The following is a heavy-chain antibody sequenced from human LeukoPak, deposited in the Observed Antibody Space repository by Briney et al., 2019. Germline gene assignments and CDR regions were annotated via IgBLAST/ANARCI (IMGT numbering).Heavy chain of an antibody. D-gene: IGHD3-16*01. CDR3: ARDLGITPAGALDAFDL. V-gene: IGHV3-74*01. CDR1: GFTFSTYW. CDR2: ITPPGDNT. J-gene: IGHJ3*01. Sequence: GGSLRLSCAASGFTFSTYWMHWIRHAPGKGLVWVWRITPPGDNTNHTNSVKGRFTASRDKTKTTPYLQMNSLIGEDTAVYFCARDLGITPAGALDAFDLWGQGTMVTVSS.